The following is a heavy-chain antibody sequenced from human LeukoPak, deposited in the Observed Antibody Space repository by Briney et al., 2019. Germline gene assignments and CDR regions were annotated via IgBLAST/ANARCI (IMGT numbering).Heavy chain of an antibody. CDR1: CGSISSSSYY. D-gene: IGHD3-10*01. CDR3: ARWRRFGELSKFDP. V-gene: IGHV4-39*07. CDR2: INHRGST. Sequence: KSSETLSLTCTVSCGSISSSSYYWSWIRQPPGKGLEWIGEINHRGSTNYNPSLKSRVTISVDTSKKHFSMKLSSVTAADTAVYYCARWRRFGELSKFDPWGQGTLVTVSS. J-gene: IGHJ5*02.